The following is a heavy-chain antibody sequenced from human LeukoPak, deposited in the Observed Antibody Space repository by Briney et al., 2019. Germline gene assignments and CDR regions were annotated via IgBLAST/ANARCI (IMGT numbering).Heavy chain of an antibody. D-gene: IGHD7-27*01. V-gene: IGHV4-34*01. J-gene: IGHJ4*02. CDR3: ARVNWGAYFDY. Sequence: SETPSLTCAVYGGSFSGYYWSWIRQPPGKGLEWIGEINHSGSTNYNPSLKSRVTISVDTSKNQFSLKLSSVTAADTAVYYCARVNWGAYFDYWGQGTLVTVSS. CDR1: GGSFSGYY. CDR2: INHSGST.